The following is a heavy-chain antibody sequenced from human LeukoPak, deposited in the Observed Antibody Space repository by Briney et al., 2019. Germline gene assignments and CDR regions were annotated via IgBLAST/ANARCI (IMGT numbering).Heavy chain of an antibody. V-gene: IGHV3-74*01. J-gene: IGHJ6*02. Sequence: GGSLRLSCETAGFTFSSYVMHWVRRTPGKGLVWVSRISHDGIISYADSVKGRFTISRDNAKDSLYLQMNSLRAEDTAVYYCASQVPDYYYYGVDIWGQGTTVTVSS. CDR3: ASQVPDYYYYGVDI. CDR1: GFTFSSYV. CDR2: ISHDGII. D-gene: IGHD2-2*01.